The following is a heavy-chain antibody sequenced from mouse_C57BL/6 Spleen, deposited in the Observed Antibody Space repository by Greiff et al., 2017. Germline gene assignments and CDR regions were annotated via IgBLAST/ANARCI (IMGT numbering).Heavy chain of an antibody. Sequence: QVQLQQPGAELVKPGASVKISCKASGYAFSSSWMNWVKQRPGKGLEWIGRIYPGDGDTNYNGKFKGKATLTADKSSSTAYMQLSSLSSEDSAVYFCARYDGYYDTGYFDYWGQGTTLTVSS. V-gene: IGHV1-82*01. J-gene: IGHJ2*01. CDR3: ARYDGYYDTGYFDY. D-gene: IGHD2-3*01. CDR1: GYAFSSSW. CDR2: IYPGDGDT.